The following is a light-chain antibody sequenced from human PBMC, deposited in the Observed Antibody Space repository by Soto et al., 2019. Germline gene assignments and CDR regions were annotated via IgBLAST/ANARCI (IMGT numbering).Light chain of an antibody. CDR3: QQYDRTPLT. Sequence: DIVMTQSPDSLAVSLGERATINCKSSKNLLYSSNIKNYLAWYKQKPGQPPKLLIYWASTRESGVPDRFSGSGSGTDFTLTISSLQAEDVAVYYCQQYDRTPLTFGGGTKVEIK. J-gene: IGKJ4*01. CDR2: WAS. V-gene: IGKV4-1*01. CDR1: KNLLYSSNIKNY.